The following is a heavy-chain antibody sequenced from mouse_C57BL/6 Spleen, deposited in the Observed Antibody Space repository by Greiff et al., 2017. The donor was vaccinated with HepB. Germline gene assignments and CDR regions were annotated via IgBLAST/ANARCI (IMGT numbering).Heavy chain of an antibody. Sequence: VKLMESGAELVRPGASVKLSCKASGYTFTDYYINWVKQRPGQGLEWIARIYPGSGNTYYNEKFKGKATLTAEKSSSTAYMQLSSLTSEDSAVYFCARGGYYPYWGQGTTLTVSS. CDR1: GYTFTDYY. D-gene: IGHD2-3*01. CDR2: IYPGSGNT. J-gene: IGHJ2*01. CDR3: ARGGYYPY. V-gene: IGHV1-76*01.